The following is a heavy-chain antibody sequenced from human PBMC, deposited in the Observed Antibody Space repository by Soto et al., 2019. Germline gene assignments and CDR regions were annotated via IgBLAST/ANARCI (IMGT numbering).Heavy chain of an antibody. CDR1: GYTFLTYG. D-gene: IGHD6-19*01. CDR2: ISAYNGNT. CDR3: ARDGSSGWYAWSSWFDP. J-gene: IGHJ5*02. Sequence: GASVKVSCKTSGYTFLTYGISWVRQAPGQGLEWMGWISAYNGNTNYAQKLQGRVTMTTDTSTSTAYMELRSLRSDDTAVYYCARDGSSGWYAWSSWFDPWGQGTLVTVSS. V-gene: IGHV1-18*04.